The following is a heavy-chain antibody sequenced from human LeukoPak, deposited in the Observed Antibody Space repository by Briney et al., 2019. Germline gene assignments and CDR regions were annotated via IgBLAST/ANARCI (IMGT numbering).Heavy chain of an antibody. CDR2: IKQDVSDI. Sequence: GGTLRHSRADYKFTFCNYLMSCVRQAPGTGVHGAANIKQDVSDIYYLDSVKGRFTISRDNAKHSLYLQMNSLRVEDTAVYYCARGLFGDYSAFDYWGQGTLVTVSS. CDR3: ARGLFGDYSAFDY. V-gene: IGHV3-7*01. D-gene: IGHD4-17*01. J-gene: IGHJ4*02. CDR1: KFTFCNYL.